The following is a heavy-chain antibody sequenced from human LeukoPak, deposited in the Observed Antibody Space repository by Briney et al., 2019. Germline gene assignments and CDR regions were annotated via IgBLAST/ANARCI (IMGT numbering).Heavy chain of an antibody. D-gene: IGHD5-24*01. J-gene: IGHJ4*02. Sequence: GGSLRLSCTASGFTFGDYAMSWVRQAPGKGREWVGFIRSKAYGGTTEYAASVKGRFTISRDDSKSIAYLQMNSLKTEDTAVYYCTRGSRDGYNCDYWGQGTLVTVSS. CDR2: IRSKAYGGTT. CDR1: GFTFGDYA. V-gene: IGHV3-49*04. CDR3: TRGSRDGYNCDY.